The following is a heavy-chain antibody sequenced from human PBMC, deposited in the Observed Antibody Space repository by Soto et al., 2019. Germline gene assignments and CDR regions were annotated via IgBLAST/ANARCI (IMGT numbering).Heavy chain of an antibody. J-gene: IGHJ6*02. D-gene: IGHD3-10*01. CDR1: GFTFSSYC. V-gene: IGHV3-33*01. CDR3: ATLTYYYGSGSYYNNYGMDV. Sequence: GGSLRLSCAASGFTFSSYCMHWVRQAPGKGLEWVAVIWYDGSNKYYADSVKGRFTISRDNSKNTLYLQMNSLRAEDTAVYYCATLTYYYGSGSYYNNYGMDVWGQGTTVTVSS. CDR2: IWYDGSNK.